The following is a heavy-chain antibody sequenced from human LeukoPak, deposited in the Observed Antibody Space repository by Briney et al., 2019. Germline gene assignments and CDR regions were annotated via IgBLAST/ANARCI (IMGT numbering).Heavy chain of an antibody. Sequence: PSETLSLTCAVYGGSFSGYYWSWIRQPPGKGLEWIGEIDHSGSTNYNPSLKSRVTISVDTSKNQFSLKLSSVTAADTAVYYCARLVRGVVNWFDPWGQGTLVTVSS. CDR3: ARLVRGVVNWFDP. CDR2: IDHSGST. D-gene: IGHD3-10*01. V-gene: IGHV4-34*01. J-gene: IGHJ5*02. CDR1: GGSFSGYY.